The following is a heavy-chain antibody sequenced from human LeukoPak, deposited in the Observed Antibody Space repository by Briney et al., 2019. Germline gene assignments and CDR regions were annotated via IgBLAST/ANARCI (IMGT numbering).Heavy chain of an antibody. V-gene: IGHV4-61*02. J-gene: IGHJ4*02. CDR1: AGSISSGSYY. CDR2: IYTSEST. Sequence: PSETLSLTCTGSAGSISSGSYYRSCIRQPAGKGPEGIGRIYTSESTNYSPSLKSRVTISVDTSKNHFSPKLSSVTATDTAVYSCARDAIVGATYFDYWGQGTLVTVSS. D-gene: IGHD1-26*01. CDR3: ARDAIVGATYFDY.